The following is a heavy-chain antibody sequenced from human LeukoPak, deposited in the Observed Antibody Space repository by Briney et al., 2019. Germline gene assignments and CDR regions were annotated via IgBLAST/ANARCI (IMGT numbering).Heavy chain of an antibody. J-gene: IGHJ6*02. Sequence: VASVKVSCKASGYTFTSYDINWVRQATGQGLEWMGWMNPNSGNTGYAQKFQGRVTMTRNTSISTAYMELSSLRSEDTAVYYCVRVGSSWYNYYYYYGMDVWGQGTTVTVSS. D-gene: IGHD6-13*01. CDR2: MNPNSGNT. CDR3: VRVGSSWYNYYYYYGMDV. V-gene: IGHV1-8*01. CDR1: GYTFTSYD.